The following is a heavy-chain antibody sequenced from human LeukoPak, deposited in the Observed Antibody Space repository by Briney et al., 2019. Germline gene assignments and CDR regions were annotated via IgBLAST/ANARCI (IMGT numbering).Heavy chain of an antibody. CDR3: ARLRCDVTSCFGRYYFDH. CDR1: GFTFSAFP. J-gene: IGHJ4*02. CDR2: VNGDSSYI. V-gene: IGHV3-21*01. D-gene: IGHD2-2*01. Sequence: GGSLRLSCAASGFTFSAFPLEWVRQAPGKGLEWVSSVNGDSSYIYYADSVKGRFTIARDNARNSLHLQMNSLRAEDTAVYYCARLRCDVTSCFGRYYFDHWGQGTLVTVSS.